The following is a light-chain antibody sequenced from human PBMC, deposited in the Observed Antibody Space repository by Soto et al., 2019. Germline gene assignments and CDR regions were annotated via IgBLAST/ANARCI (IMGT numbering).Light chain of an antibody. J-gene: IGKJ1*01. V-gene: IGKV3-20*01. Sequence: VMTQSPCSVSLPPGEGATLSCRASQSINSFLAWYQQRRGQAPRLLIHGASNRATGIPDRFSGSGSGPDFTLTISRLQPEDFAVYYCQQYSGSPRTFGQGTKVDIK. CDR2: GAS. CDR3: QQYSGSPRT. CDR1: QSINSF.